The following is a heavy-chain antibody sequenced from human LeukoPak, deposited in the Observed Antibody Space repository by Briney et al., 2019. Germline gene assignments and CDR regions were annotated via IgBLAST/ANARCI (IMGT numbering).Heavy chain of an antibody. CDR3: ARVGDRALYYDSSGYPGWFDP. J-gene: IGHJ5*02. V-gene: IGHV1-3*01. Sequence: ASVKLSCTASGYTFTGYYMHWVRQAPGQRLELMGWINAGNGNTKYSQKFQGRVTITRDTSSSTAYMELSSLRSEDTAVYYCARVGDRALYYDSSGYPGWFDPWGQGTLVTVSS. CDR2: INAGNGNT. D-gene: IGHD3-22*01. CDR1: GYTFTGYY.